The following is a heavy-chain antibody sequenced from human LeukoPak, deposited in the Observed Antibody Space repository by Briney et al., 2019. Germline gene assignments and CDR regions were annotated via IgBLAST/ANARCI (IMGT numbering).Heavy chain of an antibody. J-gene: IGHJ4*02. CDR3: ARAVHGDYLLFDY. CDR1: GFTVSSNY. CDR2: IYSGGST. Sequence: GGSLRLSCAASGFTVSSNYMSWVRQAPGKGLEWVSVIYSGGSTYYADSVKGRFTISRDNSKNTLYLQMNSLRAEDTAVYYCARAVHGDYLLFDYWGQGTLVTVSS. D-gene: IGHD4-17*01. V-gene: IGHV3-66*01.